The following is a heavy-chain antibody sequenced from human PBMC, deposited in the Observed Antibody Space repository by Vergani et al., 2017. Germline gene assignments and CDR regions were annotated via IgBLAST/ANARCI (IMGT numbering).Heavy chain of an antibody. Sequence: QVQLQESGPGLVKPSETLSPTCTVSGGSISSYYWSWIRQPPGKGLEWIGYIYYSGSTNYNPSLKSRVTISVDTSKNQFSLKLSSVTAADTAVYYCARSIGSSSWYGLDFDYWGQGTLVTVSS. D-gene: IGHD6-13*01. J-gene: IGHJ4*02. CDR2: IYYSGST. V-gene: IGHV4-59*01. CDR3: ARSIGSSSWYGLDFDY. CDR1: GGSISSYY.